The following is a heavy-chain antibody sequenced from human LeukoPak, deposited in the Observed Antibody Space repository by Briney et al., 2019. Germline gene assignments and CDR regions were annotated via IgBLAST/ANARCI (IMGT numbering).Heavy chain of an antibody. CDR1: GFTFSSYG. Sequence: GGSLRLSCAASGFTFSSYGMHWVRQAPGKGLEWVAFIRYDGSNKYYADPVKGRFTISRDNSKNTLYLQMNSLRAEDTAVYYCAKPEALDITIFGVVIDLDFDYWGQGTLVTVSS. D-gene: IGHD3-3*01. CDR3: AKPEALDITIFGVVIDLDFDY. V-gene: IGHV3-30*02. J-gene: IGHJ4*02. CDR2: IRYDGSNK.